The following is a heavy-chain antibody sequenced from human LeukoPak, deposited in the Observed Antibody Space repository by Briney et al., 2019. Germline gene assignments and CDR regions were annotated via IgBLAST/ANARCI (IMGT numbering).Heavy chain of an antibody. CDR2: IIPIFGTA. Sequence: SVKVSCKASGGTFSSYAISWVRQAPGQGLEWMGGIIPIFGTANYAQKFQGRVTITADKSTSTAYMELSSLRSEDTAVYYCARSGYCSGGSCYGIDYWGQGTLVTVSS. D-gene: IGHD2-15*01. V-gene: IGHV1-69*06. CDR1: GGTFSSYA. CDR3: ARSGYCSGGSCYGIDY. J-gene: IGHJ4*02.